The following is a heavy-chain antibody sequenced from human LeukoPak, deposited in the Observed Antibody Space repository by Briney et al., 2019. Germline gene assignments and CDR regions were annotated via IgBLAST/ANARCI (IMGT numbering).Heavy chain of an antibody. J-gene: IGHJ4*02. Sequence: ASVKVSCKASGYTFTDYYMHWVRQAPGQGLEWMGRINPNSGGSNYAQEFQGRVTMTRDTSISTAYMELNRLTSDDTAVYYCARGSGYGDXPGLHWGQGTLVTVSS. V-gene: IGHV1-2*06. CDR2: INPNSGGS. D-gene: IGHD4-17*01. CDR1: GYTFTDYY. CDR3: ARGSGYGDXPGLH.